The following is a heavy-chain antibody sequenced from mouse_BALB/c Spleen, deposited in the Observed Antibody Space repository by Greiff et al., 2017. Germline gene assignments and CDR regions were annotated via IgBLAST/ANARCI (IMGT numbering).Heavy chain of an antibody. D-gene: IGHD1-1*01. CDR3: ARDQGGYYGYLDY. Sequence: VKLQESGPGLVAPSQSLSITCTVSGFSLTSYGVHWVRQPPGKGLEWLGVIWAGGSTNYNSALMSRLSISKDNSKSQVFLKMNSLQTDDTAMYYCARDQGGYYGYLDYWGQGTTLTVSS. CDR2: IWAGGST. CDR1: GFSLTSYG. V-gene: IGHV2-9*02. J-gene: IGHJ2*01.